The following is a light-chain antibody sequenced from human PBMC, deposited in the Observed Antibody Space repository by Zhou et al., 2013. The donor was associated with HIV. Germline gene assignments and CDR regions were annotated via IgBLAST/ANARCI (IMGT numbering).Light chain of an antibody. CDR2: AAS. J-gene: IGKJ4*01. Sequence: AIRMTQSPSSFSASTGDRVTITCRASQGISSYLAWYQQKPGKAPKLLIYAASSLESGVPSRFSGSGSGTDFTLTISSLQPEDSATYYCQQGDSFPLTFGGGTKLEIK. CDR1: QGISSY. CDR3: QQGDSFPLT. V-gene: IGKV1-8*01.